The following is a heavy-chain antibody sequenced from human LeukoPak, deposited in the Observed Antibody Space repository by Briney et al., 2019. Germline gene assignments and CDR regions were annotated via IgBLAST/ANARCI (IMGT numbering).Heavy chain of an antibody. CDR1: GGSISSYH. J-gene: IGHJ3*02. Sequence: AETLSLTCTVAGGSISSYHWSWIRQPPGKRLEWIGFISYSGSTNSNPSLKSRVAISIDTSENQFSLKLSSVTAADTAVYYCVRGNYDSRGYSNAFDIWGQGAMVTVSS. CDR2: ISYSGST. D-gene: IGHD3-22*01. CDR3: VRGNYDSRGYSNAFDI. V-gene: IGHV4-59*01.